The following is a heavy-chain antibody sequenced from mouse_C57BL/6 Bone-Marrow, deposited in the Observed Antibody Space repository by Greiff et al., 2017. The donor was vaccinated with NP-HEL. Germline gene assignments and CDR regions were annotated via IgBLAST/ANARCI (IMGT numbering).Heavy chain of an antibody. J-gene: IGHJ1*03. CDR2: IYPGDGDT. V-gene: IGHV1-80*01. CDR3: ARSTSLTGTVDWYFDV. D-gene: IGHD4-1*01. Sequence: VQLQESGAELVKPGASVKISCKASGYAFSSYWMNWVKQRPGKGLEWFVQIYPGDGDTNYNGKFKCKATLTADKSSSKAYMQLSSLTSEDSAVYCCARSTSLTGTVDWYFDVWGTGTTVTVAS. CDR1: GYAFSSYW.